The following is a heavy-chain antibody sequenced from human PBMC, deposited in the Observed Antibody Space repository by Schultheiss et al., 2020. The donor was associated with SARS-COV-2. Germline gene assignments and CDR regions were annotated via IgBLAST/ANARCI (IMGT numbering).Heavy chain of an antibody. V-gene: IGHV4-34*01. Sequence: SETLSLTCTVSGVSISSYYWNWIRQPPGKGLEWIGEINHSGSTNYNPSLKSRVTISVDTSKNQFSLQLNSVTPEDTAVYYCASQEDGGDDAFDIWGQGTMVTVSS. J-gene: IGHJ3*02. CDR1: GVSISSYY. CDR3: ASQEDGGDDAFDI. CDR2: INHSGST. D-gene: IGHD3-16*01.